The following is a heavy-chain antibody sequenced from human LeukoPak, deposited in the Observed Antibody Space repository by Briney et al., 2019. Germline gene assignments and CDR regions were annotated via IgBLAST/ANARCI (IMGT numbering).Heavy chain of an antibody. CDR2: IIPIFGTA. CDR1: GGTFSSYA. D-gene: IGHD3-10*01. Sequence: VASVKVSCKASGGTFSSYAISWVRQAPGQGLEWMGGIIPIFGTANYAQKFQGRVTITADESTSTAYMELSSLRSEDTAVYYCARGGPDYSYCDYWGQGTLVTVSS. J-gene: IGHJ4*02. V-gene: IGHV1-69*13. CDR3: ARGGPDYSYCDY.